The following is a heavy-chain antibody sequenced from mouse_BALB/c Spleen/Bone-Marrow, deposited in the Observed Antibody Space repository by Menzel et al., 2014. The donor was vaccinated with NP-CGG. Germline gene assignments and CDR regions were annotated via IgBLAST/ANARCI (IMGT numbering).Heavy chain of an antibody. D-gene: IGHD2-1*01. J-gene: IGHJ2*01. CDR3: ARSQFYGNYFDY. V-gene: IGHV5-6-5*01. CDR1: GFTFSSYA. Sequence: EVMLVESGGGLVQPGGSLKLSCAASGFTFSSYAMSWVRQTPEKRLEWVASISSGGSTYYPDSVKSRFTISRDNARNILYLQMTSLRSEDTAIYFCARSQFYGNYFDYWGQGTTLTVSS. CDR2: ISSGGST.